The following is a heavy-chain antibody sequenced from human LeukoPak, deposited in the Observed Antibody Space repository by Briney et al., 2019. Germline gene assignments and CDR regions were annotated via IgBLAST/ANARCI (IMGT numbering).Heavy chain of an antibody. Sequence: PSETLSLTCTVSGGSISSYYCSWIRQPPGKGLEWIGYIYYSGSTNYNPSLKSRVTISVDTSKNQFSLKLSSVTAADTAVYYCARGQDYGDYVDYWGQGTLVTVSS. CDR1: GGSISSYY. J-gene: IGHJ4*02. CDR3: ARGQDYGDYVDY. D-gene: IGHD4-17*01. CDR2: IYYSGST. V-gene: IGHV4-59*01.